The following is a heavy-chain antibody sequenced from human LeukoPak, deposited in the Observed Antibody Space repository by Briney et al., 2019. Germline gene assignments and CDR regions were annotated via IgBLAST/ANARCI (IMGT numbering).Heavy chain of an antibody. CDR2: ICYSGST. D-gene: IGHD3-3*01. CDR3: ASSLVWGRSGYYRANWFDP. Sequence: SETLSLTCTVSGGSISSSSYYWGWIRQHPGKGLEWIGYICYSGSTYYNPSLKSRVTISVDTSKNQFSLKLSSVTAADTAVYYCASSLVWGRSGYYRANWFDPWGQGTLVTVSS. V-gene: IGHV4-31*03. J-gene: IGHJ5*02. CDR1: GGSISSSSYY.